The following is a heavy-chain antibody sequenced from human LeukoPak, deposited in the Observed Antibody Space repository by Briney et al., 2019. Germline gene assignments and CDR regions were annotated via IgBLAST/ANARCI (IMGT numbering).Heavy chain of an antibody. D-gene: IGHD3-10*01. Sequence: VASVKVSCKASGYTYTGYYMHWVRQAPGQGLEWMGWINPNSGGTNYAQKFQGWVTMTRDTSISTAYMELSRLRSDDTAVYYCARDRGFEAENWFDPWGQGTLVTVSS. CDR3: ARDRGFEAENWFDP. CDR2: INPNSGGT. J-gene: IGHJ5*02. V-gene: IGHV1-2*04. CDR1: GYTYTGYY.